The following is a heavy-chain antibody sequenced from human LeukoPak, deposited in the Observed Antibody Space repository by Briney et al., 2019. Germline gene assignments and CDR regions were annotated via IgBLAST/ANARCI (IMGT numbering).Heavy chain of an antibody. J-gene: IGHJ4*02. CDR2: VYSSGST. Sequence: SETLSLTCTVSGGSISSYYWSWIRQPAGKGLEWIGRVYSSGSTNYNPSLKSRVTMSVDTSKNQFSLKLSSVTAADTALYYCARGGSAGWNGYFDYWGQGTLVTVSS. CDR1: GGSISSYY. CDR3: ARGGSAGWNGYFDY. D-gene: IGHD1-1*01. V-gene: IGHV4-4*07.